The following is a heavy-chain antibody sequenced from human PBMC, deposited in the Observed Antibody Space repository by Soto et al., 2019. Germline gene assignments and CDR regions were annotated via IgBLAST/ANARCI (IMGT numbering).Heavy chain of an antibody. D-gene: IGHD3-10*01. J-gene: IGHJ4*02. Sequence: SETLSLTCTVSGDSINSGDYYWTWIRQPPGKGLEWIGYIYYSGSIYYNPSLKSRVTISVDTSRSHFSLKLTSVTAADTAVYYCARKGWDSGNYYSNWGQGTLVTVSS. CDR3: ARKGWDSGNYYSN. CDR2: IYYSGSI. CDR1: GDSINSGDYY. V-gene: IGHV4-30-4*01.